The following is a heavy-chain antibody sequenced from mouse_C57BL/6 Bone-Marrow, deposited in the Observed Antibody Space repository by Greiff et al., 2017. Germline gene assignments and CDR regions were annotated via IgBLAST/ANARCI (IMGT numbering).Heavy chain of an antibody. D-gene: IGHD2-3*01. CDR3: ARKGWLLLDWYFDV. CDR1: GYTFTSYW. V-gene: IGHV1-53*01. Sequence: QVHVKQPGTELVKPGASVKLSCKASGYTFTSYWMHWVKQRPGQGLEWIGNINPSNGGTNYNEKFKSKATLTVDKSSSTAYMQLSSLTSEDSAVYYCARKGWLLLDWYFDVWGTGTTVTVSS. CDR2: INPSNGGT. J-gene: IGHJ1*03.